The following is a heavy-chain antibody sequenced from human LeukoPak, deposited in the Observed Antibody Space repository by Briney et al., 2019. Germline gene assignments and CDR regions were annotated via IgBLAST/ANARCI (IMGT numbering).Heavy chain of an antibody. CDR3: ASARTTYSSSPDQN. Sequence: GGSLRLSCAASGFTFSDSAMTWVRQAPGKGLVWVSRINSDGSSTSYADSVKGRFTISRDNAKNTLYLQMNSLRAEDTAVYYCASARTTYSSSPDQNWGQGTLVTVSS. V-gene: IGHV3-74*01. J-gene: IGHJ4*02. CDR1: GFTFSDSA. CDR2: INSDGSST. D-gene: IGHD6-13*01.